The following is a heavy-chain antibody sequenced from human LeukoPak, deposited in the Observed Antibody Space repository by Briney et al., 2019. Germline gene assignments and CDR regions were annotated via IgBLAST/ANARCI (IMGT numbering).Heavy chain of an antibody. Sequence: GASVKASCKASGFTFTSSAVQWVRQARGQRLEWIGWIVVGSGNTNYAQKFQERVTITRDMSTSTAYMELSSLRSEDTAVYYCAAAFGRWSAGTFDYWGQGTLVTVSS. J-gene: IGHJ4*02. V-gene: IGHV1-58*01. CDR1: GFTFTSSA. CDR2: IVVGSGNT. D-gene: IGHD3-10*01. CDR3: AAAFGRWSAGTFDY.